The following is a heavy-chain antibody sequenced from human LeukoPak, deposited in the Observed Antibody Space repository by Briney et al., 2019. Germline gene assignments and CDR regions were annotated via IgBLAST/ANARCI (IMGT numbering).Heavy chain of an antibody. CDR3: ARELATINGPYFES. J-gene: IGHJ4*02. V-gene: IGHV4-4*02. CDR2: IYHNGIT. Sequence: SETLSLTCSVSGGSISNFNWWNWVRQSPGKGLEWVGQIYHNGITNYNPSLKSRLTISVDKSRNLYSLNLTSVTAADTAVYFCARELATINGPYFESWGQGTLVTVSS. D-gene: IGHD5-24*01. CDR1: GGSISNFNW.